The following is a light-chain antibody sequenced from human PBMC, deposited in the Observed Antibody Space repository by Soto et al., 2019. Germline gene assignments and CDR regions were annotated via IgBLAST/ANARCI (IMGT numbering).Light chain of an antibody. Sequence: QSALTQPASVSGSPGQSITISCTGTSSDVGGYNYVSWYQQHPGKAPKLMIYDVSNRPSGVSNRFSGSKSGNTASLTISGLQAEDEADYYFSSYTSSSILFGTGTKLTVL. J-gene: IGLJ1*01. CDR2: DVS. CDR3: SSYTSSSIL. CDR1: SSDVGGYNY. V-gene: IGLV2-14*01.